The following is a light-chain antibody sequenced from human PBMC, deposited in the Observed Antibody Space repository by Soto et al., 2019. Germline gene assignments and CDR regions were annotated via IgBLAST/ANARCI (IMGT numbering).Light chain of an antibody. CDR1: CSEVGTYNY. Sequence: QSALTQPASVSGSSGQSITISCSGTCSEVGTYNYVSWYQQHPAKAPKLIVYDVSNRPSGVSNRFSGSKAGNTASLTISGLQSEDEADYYCYSNTSSITYVFGNGNKSPS. CDR2: DVS. V-gene: IGLV2-14*01. J-gene: IGLJ1*01. CDR3: YSNTSSITYV.